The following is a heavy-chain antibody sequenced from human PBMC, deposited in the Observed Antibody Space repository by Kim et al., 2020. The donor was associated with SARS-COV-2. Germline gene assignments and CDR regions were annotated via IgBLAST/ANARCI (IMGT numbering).Heavy chain of an antibody. Sequence: GGSLRLSCAASGFTFSSYAMHWVRQAPGKVQEWVAVISYDGSNKYYVDSVKCRLTISRDNSKKTRYLQMNSMRADDTAVYYYARGACSSTSCQLDYWGRG. CDR3: ARGACSSTSCQLDY. V-gene: IGHV3-30*04. CDR2: ISYDGSNK. D-gene: IGHD2-2*01. J-gene: IGHJ4*01. CDR1: GFTFSSYA.